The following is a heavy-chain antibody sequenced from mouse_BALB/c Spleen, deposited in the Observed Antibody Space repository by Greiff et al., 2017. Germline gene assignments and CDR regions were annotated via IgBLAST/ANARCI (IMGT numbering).Heavy chain of an antibody. CDR2: IYPGDGDT. D-gene: IGHD1-1*01. CDR3: ARIYYGSSPFDY. J-gene: IGHJ2*01. CDR1: GYTFTSYW. V-gene: IGHV1-87*01. Sequence: VQLQESGAELARPGASVKLSCKASGYTFTSYWMQWVKQRPGQGLEWIGAIYPGDGDTRYTQKFKGKATLTADKSSSTAYMQLSSLASEDSAVYYCARIYYGSSPFDYWGQGTTLTVSS.